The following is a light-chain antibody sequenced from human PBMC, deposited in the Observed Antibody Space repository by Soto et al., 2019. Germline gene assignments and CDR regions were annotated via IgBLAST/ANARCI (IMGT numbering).Light chain of an antibody. CDR1: SSDVGGYNY. Sequence: QSALTQPASVSGSPGQSITISCTGTSSDVGGYNYVSWYQQHPGKAPKLMIFDVSNRPSGVSTRFSGSKSGNTASLTISGLQAEDEADYYCNSYTSSSIVVFGGGTKLTVL. V-gene: IGLV2-14*01. J-gene: IGLJ2*01. CDR2: DVS. CDR3: NSYTSSSIVV.